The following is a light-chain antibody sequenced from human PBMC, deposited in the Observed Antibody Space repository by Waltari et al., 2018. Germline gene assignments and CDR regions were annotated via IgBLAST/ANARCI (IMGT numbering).Light chain of an antibody. CDR3: CSYANAKWV. J-gene: IGLJ3*02. V-gene: IGLV2-11*01. CDR1: SSDVGAYDY. CDR2: GVY. Sequence: QSVLTQPRSVSGSPGQSVAISCPGTSSDVGAYDYVSWYQQYPGKAPNVMIYGVYKRPSGVPVRFSGSKSGNTASLTISGLQAEDEADYYCCSYANAKWVFGGGTRLTVL.